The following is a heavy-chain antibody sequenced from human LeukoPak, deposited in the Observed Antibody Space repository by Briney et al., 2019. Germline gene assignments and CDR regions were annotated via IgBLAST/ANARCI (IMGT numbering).Heavy chain of an antibody. CDR1: GESFSAYF. J-gene: IGHJ4*03. D-gene: IGHD6-6*01. CDR2: IDHRGSS. CDR3: AALSSIFAAARCFDD. Sequence: SETLSLTCALLGESFSAYFWSWIRQVPGKGLEWIGEIDHRGSSNYNPPLKSRATISVDTSKNHFSLSLASVTAADTAVYYCAALSSIFAAARCFDDWGQGTVVTVSS. V-gene: IGHV4-34*01.